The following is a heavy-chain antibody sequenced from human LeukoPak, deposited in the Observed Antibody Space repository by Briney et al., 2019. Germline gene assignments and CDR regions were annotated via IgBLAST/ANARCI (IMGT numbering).Heavy chain of an antibody. CDR3: ARDLGSYYYDGSGYYASGY. D-gene: IGHD3-22*01. CDR2: ISGSGGST. Sequence: GGSLRLSCAASGFTFSSYAMSWVRQAPGKGLEWVSAISGSGGSTYYADSVKGRFTISRDNAKNSLYLQMNSLRAEDTAVYYCARDLGSYYYDGSGYYASGYWGQGTLVTVSS. J-gene: IGHJ4*02. V-gene: IGHV3-23*01. CDR1: GFTFSSYA.